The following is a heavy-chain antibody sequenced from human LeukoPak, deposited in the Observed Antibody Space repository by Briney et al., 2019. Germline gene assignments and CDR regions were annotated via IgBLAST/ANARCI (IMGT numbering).Heavy chain of an antibody. V-gene: IGHV3-23*01. J-gene: IGHJ4*02. D-gene: IGHD1-26*01. CDR3: TRRVGGTPDY. Sequence: QPGGSLRLSCAAFGFTFSSYVMTWVRQAPGAGLEWVSAIGTHSTSTDYPDSVKGRFTISRDDSKNTVFLQMTSLRVEDTALYYCTRRVGGTPDYWGLGTLVTVSS. CDR1: GFTFSSYV. CDR2: IGTHSTST.